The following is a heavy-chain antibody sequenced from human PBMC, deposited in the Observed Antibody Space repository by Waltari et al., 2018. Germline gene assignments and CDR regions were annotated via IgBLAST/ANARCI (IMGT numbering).Heavy chain of an antibody. Sequence: QVQLQQWGAGLLKPSETLSLTCAVYGGSFSGYYWSWIRQPPGKGREWIGEINHSGSTTYNPSLKSRVTISVDTSKNQFSLKLSSVTAADTAVYYCARLLVRGYSYGRPSGFPYYFDYWGQGTLVTVSS. D-gene: IGHD5-18*01. CDR2: INHSGST. V-gene: IGHV4-34*01. J-gene: IGHJ4*02. CDR3: ARLLVRGYSYGRPSGFPYYFDY. CDR1: GGSFSGYY.